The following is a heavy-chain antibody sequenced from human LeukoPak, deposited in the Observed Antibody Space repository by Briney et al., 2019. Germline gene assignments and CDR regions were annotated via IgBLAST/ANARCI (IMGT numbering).Heavy chain of an antibody. CDR2: INWNGGST. J-gene: IGHJ5*02. V-gene: IGHV3-20*01. CDR3: ARDRQVGLLWYEFDP. D-gene: IGHD2-21*01. CDR1: GFTFDDYG. Sequence: PGGSLRLSCAASGFTFDDYGMSWVRQAPGKGLEWVSGINWNGGSTGYADSVKGRFTISRDNAKNSLYLQMNSLRAEDTALYHCARDRQVGLLWYEFDPWGQGTLVTVSS.